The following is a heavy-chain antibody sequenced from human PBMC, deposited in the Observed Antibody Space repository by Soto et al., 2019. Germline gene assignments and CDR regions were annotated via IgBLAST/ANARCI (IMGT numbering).Heavy chain of an antibody. CDR1: GFTFSSYA. J-gene: IGHJ4*02. V-gene: IGHV3-30-3*01. Sequence: GGSLRLSCAASGFTFSSYAMHWVRQAPGKGLEWVAVISYDGSNKYYADSVKGRFTISRDNSKNTLYLQMNSLRAEDTAVYYCARDHQWLGHGNDYYFDYWGQGTLVTVSS. CDR3: ARDHQWLGHGNDYYFDY. CDR2: ISYDGSNK. D-gene: IGHD6-19*01.